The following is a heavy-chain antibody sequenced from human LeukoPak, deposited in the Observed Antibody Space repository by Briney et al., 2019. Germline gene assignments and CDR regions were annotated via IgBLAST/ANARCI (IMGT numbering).Heavy chain of an antibody. CDR3: ARDYTVVTSDFDY. V-gene: IGHV3-33*01. Sequence: GGSLRLSCAASGFTFSSYGMHWVRQAPGKGLEWVAVIWYDGSNKYYADSVKGRFTISRDNAKNSLYLQMNSLRAEDTAVYYCARDYTVVTSDFDYWGQGTLVTVSS. D-gene: IGHD4-23*01. J-gene: IGHJ4*02. CDR1: GFTFSSYG. CDR2: IWYDGSNK.